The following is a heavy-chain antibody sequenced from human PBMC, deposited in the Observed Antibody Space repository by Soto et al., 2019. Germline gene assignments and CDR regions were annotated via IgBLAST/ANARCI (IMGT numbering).Heavy chain of an antibody. CDR3: AKDLRGGWSIDY. CDR1: GFTFSTYG. D-gene: IGHD6-19*01. Sequence: PGGSLRLSCAASGFTFSTYGMHWVRQAPGKGLEWVAVISYDGSNKDYADSVKGRFTISRDNSKNTLDLQMNSLRAEDTAVYYCAKDLRGGWSIDYWGQGTLVTVS. J-gene: IGHJ4*02. CDR2: ISYDGSNK. V-gene: IGHV3-30*18.